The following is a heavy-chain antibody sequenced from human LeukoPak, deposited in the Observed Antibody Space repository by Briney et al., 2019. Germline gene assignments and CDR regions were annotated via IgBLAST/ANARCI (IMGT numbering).Heavy chain of an antibody. CDR3: ARDQMGPEAFDI. D-gene: IGHD1-14*01. V-gene: IGHV3-66*02. CDR1: GFTVSSNY. CDR2: IYSGGST. Sequence: GGSLRLSCAASGFTVSSNYMSWLRQAPGKGLEWVSVIYSGGSTYYADSVKGRFTISRDNSKNTLYLQMNSLRAEDTAVYYCARDQMGPEAFDIWGQGTMVTVSS. J-gene: IGHJ3*02.